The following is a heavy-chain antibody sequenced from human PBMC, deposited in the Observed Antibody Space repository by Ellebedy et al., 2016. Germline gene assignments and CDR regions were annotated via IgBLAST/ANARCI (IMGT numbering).Heavy chain of an antibody. Sequence: ASVKVSCKAFGYTFTSDAMHWVRQAPGQRLEWMAWINTDNGNTECSQKFQGRVTITRDTSASTAYMELSSLRSEDTAVYYCARDPGGSGFDYWGQGTLVTVSS. CDR1: GYTFTSDA. CDR3: ARDPGGSGFDY. V-gene: IGHV1-3*04. CDR2: INTDNGNT. D-gene: IGHD3-16*01. J-gene: IGHJ4*02.